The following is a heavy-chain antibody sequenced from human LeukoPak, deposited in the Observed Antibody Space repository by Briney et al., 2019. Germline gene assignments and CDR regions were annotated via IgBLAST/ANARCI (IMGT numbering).Heavy chain of an antibody. CDR1: GFTFDDYA. CDR2: ISWNSGSI. Sequence: GGSLRLSCAASGFTFDDYAMHWVRQAPGKGLEWVSGISWNSGSIGYADSVKGRFTISRDNAKNSPYLQMNSLRAEDTALYYCAKDATYYYGSGSYYSLYYFDYWGQGTLVTVSS. D-gene: IGHD3-10*01. V-gene: IGHV3-9*01. J-gene: IGHJ4*02. CDR3: AKDATYYYGSGSYYSLYYFDY.